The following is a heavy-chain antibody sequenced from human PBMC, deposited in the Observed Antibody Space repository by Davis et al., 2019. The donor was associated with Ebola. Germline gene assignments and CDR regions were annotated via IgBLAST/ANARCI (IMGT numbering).Heavy chain of an antibody. CDR3: ARVGDSWLRSNYYYYGMDV. J-gene: IGHJ6*02. CDR1: GYTFTGYY. V-gene: IGHV1-2*06. CDR2: INPNSGGT. D-gene: IGHD5-12*01. Sequence: AASVKVSCKASGYTFTGYYMHWVRQAPGQGLEWMGRINPNSGGTNYAQKFQGRVTTTRDTSISTAYMELSSLRSEDTAVYYCARVGDSWLRSNYYYYGMDVWGQGTTVTVSS.